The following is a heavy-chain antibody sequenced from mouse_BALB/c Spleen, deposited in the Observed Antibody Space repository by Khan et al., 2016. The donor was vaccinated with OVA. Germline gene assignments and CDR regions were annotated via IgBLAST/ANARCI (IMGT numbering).Heavy chain of an antibody. V-gene: IGHV2-6-4*01. CDR1: GFSLSRYN. CDR2: IWGGGST. D-gene: IGHD2-14*01. J-gene: IGHJ4*01. Sequence: QVQLQQSGPGLVTPSQSLSITCTVSGFSLSRYNVHWVRQPPGKGLEWLGMIWGGGSTDYNSVLKSRLSISKDNSKSQVFLKMNSLQTDDTAMYYCARTYYRYDGYYAMDYWGQGTSVTVAS. CDR3: ARTYYRYDGYYAMDY.